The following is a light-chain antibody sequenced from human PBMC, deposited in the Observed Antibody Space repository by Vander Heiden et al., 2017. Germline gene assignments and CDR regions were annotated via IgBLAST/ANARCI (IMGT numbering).Light chain of an antibody. V-gene: IGKV3D-20*01. CDR1: QSVSSSY. J-gene: IGKJ4*01. Sequence: EIVLPPSPATLSLSPGERATLACRASQSVSSSYLAWYQQKPGLAPRLLIYDASSRATGIPDRFSGSGSGTDFTLTISRLEPEDFAVYYCQQYGSSLPLTFGEGTRVEIK. CDR3: QQYGSSLPLT. CDR2: DAS.